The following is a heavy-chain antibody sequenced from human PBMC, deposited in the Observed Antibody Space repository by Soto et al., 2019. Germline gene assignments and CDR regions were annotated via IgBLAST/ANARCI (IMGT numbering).Heavy chain of an antibody. V-gene: IGHV1-18*01. CDR2: INGNTGHT. CDR3: AGQRKWAALPS. D-gene: IGHD2-8*01. CDR1: GYTFSRYG. J-gene: IGHJ5*02. Sequence: QVQLVQSGAEVREPGASVKVSCKTSGYTFSRYGITWVRQAPGQGLEWLGWINGNTGHTIYAMNLEDSLTVSVDTSPTTAYIELRSLISVDTAVNNCAGQRKWAALPSWGQGTLVTVSS.